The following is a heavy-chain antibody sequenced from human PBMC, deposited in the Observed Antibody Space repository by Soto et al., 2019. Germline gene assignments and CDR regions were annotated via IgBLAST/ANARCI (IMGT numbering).Heavy chain of an antibody. CDR2: ISYDGSNK. Sequence: QVQLVESGGGVVQPGRSLRLSCAASGFTFSSYAMHWVRQAPGKGLEWVAVISYDGSNKYYADSVKGRFTISRDNSKNTLYLQMNSLRAEDTAVYYCARDQGRICSGGSCYSGSALDYWGQGTLVTVSS. J-gene: IGHJ4*02. D-gene: IGHD2-15*01. V-gene: IGHV3-30-3*01. CDR1: GFTFSSYA. CDR3: ARDQGRICSGGSCYSGSALDY.